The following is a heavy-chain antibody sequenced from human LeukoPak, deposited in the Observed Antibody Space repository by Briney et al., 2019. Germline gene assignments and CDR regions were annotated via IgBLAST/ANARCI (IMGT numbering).Heavy chain of an antibody. V-gene: IGHV1-18*01. CDR2: ISAYNGNT. CDR1: GYTFTSYG. J-gene: IGHJ4*02. D-gene: IGHD3-22*01. CDR3: ARDLTHRRNYDNSGYQIVPAF. Sequence: ASVNVSCKASGYTFTSYGISWVRQAPGQGLEWMGWISAYNGNTNSAQKLQDRVTMTTDTSTSTAYTDLRSLRSDDTAVYYCARDLTHRRNYDNSGYQIVPAFWGQGTLVTVSS.